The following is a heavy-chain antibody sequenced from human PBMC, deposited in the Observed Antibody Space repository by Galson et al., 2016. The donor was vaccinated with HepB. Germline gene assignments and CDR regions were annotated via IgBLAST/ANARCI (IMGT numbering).Heavy chain of an antibody. D-gene: IGHD2-15*01. Sequence: CAISGDSVSSNAASWNLIRQSPSSGLEWLGRTYYRSEWYNEYALSVRSRITITPDISKNQFSLQLNSVTPEDTAVYFCARRSAPLGNFDVWGQGTAVTVSS. V-gene: IGHV6-1*01. CDR2: TYYRSEWYN. CDR3: ARRSAPLGNFDV. CDR1: GDSVSSNAAS. J-gene: IGHJ3*01.